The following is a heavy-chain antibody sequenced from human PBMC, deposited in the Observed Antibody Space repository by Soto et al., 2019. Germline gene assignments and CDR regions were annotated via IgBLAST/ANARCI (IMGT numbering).Heavy chain of an antibody. Sequence: PGGSLRLSCAASGFTFSSYSMNWVRQAPGKGLEWVSSISSSSSYIYYADSVKGRFTISRDNAKNSLYLQMNSLRAEDTAVYYCARVALWFGELLGPGAFDIWGQGTMVTVSS. V-gene: IGHV3-21*01. D-gene: IGHD3-10*01. J-gene: IGHJ3*02. CDR3: ARVALWFGELLGPGAFDI. CDR2: ISSSSSYI. CDR1: GFTFSSYS.